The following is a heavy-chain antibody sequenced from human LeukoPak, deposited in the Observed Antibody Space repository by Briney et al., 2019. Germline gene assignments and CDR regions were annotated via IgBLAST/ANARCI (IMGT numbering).Heavy chain of an antibody. Sequence: GASVKVSCKASGYTFTTDCIHWVRQAPGQGLEWMGIINPSGGSTTYAQKFQGRVIMTGDTSTSTVYMELRSLRSEDTAVYYCARARGSGSYYGHDYYYYYYMDVWGQGTTVTVSS. CDR1: GYTFTTDC. CDR3: ARARGSGSYYGHDYYYYYYMDV. CDR2: INPSGGST. D-gene: IGHD3-10*01. J-gene: IGHJ6*03. V-gene: IGHV1-46*01.